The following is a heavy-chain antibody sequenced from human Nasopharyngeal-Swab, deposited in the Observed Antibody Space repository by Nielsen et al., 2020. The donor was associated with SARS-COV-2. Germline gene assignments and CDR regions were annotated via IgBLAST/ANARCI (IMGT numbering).Heavy chain of an antibody. CDR2: IRNKDYGGTT. CDR1: GFTFCDYA. J-gene: IGHJ6*03. D-gene: IGHD5-18*01. Sequence: GESLKISCTASGFTFCDYAMNWFRQAQGKGLEWVTYIRNKDYGGTTEYAASVRGRFTISRDDSKNIAYLQMNSLTTEDTAVYYCTRDFPFSVDTATRGYMDVWGKGTTVTVSS. V-gene: IGHV3-49*03. CDR3: TRDFPFSVDTATRGYMDV.